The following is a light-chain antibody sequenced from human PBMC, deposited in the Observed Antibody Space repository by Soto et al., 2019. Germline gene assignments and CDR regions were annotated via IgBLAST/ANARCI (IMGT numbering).Light chain of an antibody. CDR2: GAS. CDR1: QTVSITY. J-gene: IGKJ2*01. V-gene: IGKV3-20*01. Sequence: PGESATLSCRASQTVSITYLTWYQQKPGQAPRLLIFGASKRATGIPDRFSGSGSGRDFTLTISGLEPEDFAVYYCQQYNNWPQTYGQGTKVDIK. CDR3: QQYNNWPQT.